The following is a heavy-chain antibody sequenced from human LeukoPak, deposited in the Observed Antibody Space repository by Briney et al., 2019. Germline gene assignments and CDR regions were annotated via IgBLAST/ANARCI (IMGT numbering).Heavy chain of an antibody. CDR1: GFRFVSYS. J-gene: IGHJ4*02. D-gene: IGHD3-22*01. CDR3: ARDYNYDSGASVDY. V-gene: IGHV3-21*05. Sequence: GGSLRLSCAASGFRFVSYSMNWVRPAPGRGLEWISYISSSSSFIHYADSVKGRFTISRDNAKNSLYLQMNSLTNEDAAVYYCARDYNYDSGASVDYWGQGTLVAVSS. CDR2: ISSSSSFI.